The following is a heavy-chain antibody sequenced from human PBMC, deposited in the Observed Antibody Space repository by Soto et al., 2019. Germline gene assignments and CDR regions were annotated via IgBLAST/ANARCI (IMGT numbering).Heavy chain of an antibody. CDR3: ARGGEMATYYYCGMDV. J-gene: IGHJ6*02. CDR1: GGTFSSYA. CDR2: IIPIFGTA. V-gene: IGHV1-69*13. Sequence: SVKVSCKASGGTFSSYAISWVRQAPGQGLEWMGGIIPIFGTANYAQKFQGRVTITADESTSTAYMELSSLRSEDTAVYYCARGGEMATYYYCGMDVWGQGTTVTVSS. D-gene: IGHD5-12*01.